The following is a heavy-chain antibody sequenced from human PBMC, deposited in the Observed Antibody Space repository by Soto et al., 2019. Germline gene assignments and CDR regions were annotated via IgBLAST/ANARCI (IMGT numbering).Heavy chain of an antibody. J-gene: IGHJ4*02. CDR3: ARDDDYGDNGLDY. V-gene: IGHV3-33*01. CDR2: ILDDGSDK. D-gene: IGHD4-17*01. CDR1: GFSFSSYG. Sequence: QVQLVESGGGVVQPGRSLRLSCAASGFSFSSYGMHWVRQAPGKGLEWVAVILDDGSDKDYTDAVKGRFTISRDNSKNTLYLEMNSLRAEDTAVDYFARDDDYGDNGLDYWGQGTLVTVSS.